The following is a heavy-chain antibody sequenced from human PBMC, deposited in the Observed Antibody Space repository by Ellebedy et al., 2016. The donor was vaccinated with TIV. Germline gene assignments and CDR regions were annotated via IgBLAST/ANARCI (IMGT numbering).Heavy chain of an antibody. Sequence: SVKVSCKASGDIFRSYAINWVRQAPGQGLEWMGGIIAVFGTTNYAQKFQGRVTITADEPTSTVYMEVSSLRSEDTAVYYCARVSGYYHGYLQHWGQGTLAIVSS. V-gene: IGHV1-69*13. CDR2: IIAVFGTT. D-gene: IGHD3-22*01. J-gene: IGHJ1*01. CDR1: GDIFRSYA. CDR3: ARVSGYYHGYLQH.